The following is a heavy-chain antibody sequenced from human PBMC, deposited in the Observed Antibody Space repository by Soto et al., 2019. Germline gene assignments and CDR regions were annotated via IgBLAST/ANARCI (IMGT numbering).Heavy chain of an antibody. J-gene: IGHJ6*02. Sequence: SETPSLTCAVYGGSFSGYYWSWIRQPPGKGLEWIGEINHSGSTNYNPSLKSRVTISVDTSKNQFSLKLSSVTAADTAVYYCARGLTYYDFWSGYNRHYYYGMDVWGQGTTVTASS. D-gene: IGHD3-3*01. CDR3: ARGLTYYDFWSGYNRHYYYGMDV. CDR1: GGSFSGYY. CDR2: INHSGST. V-gene: IGHV4-34*01.